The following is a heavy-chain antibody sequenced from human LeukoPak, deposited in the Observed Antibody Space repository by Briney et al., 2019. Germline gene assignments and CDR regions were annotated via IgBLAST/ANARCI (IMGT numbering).Heavy chain of an antibody. CDR3: ARGMYSSSWFDAFDI. J-gene: IGHJ3*02. V-gene: IGHV3-48*04. CDR1: GFTFSSYS. Sequence: GGSRRLSCAASGFTFSSYSMNWVRQAPWKGLEWVSYISSSSSTIYYADSVKGRFTISRDNAKNSLYLQMNSLRAEDTAVYYCARGMYSSSWFDAFDIWGQGTMVTVSS. CDR2: ISSSSSTI. D-gene: IGHD6-13*01.